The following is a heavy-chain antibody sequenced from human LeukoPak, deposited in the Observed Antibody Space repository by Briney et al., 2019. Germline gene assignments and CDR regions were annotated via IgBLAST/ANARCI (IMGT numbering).Heavy chain of an antibody. CDR2: LFTATT. Sequence: PGGSLRLSCSASEFTFSSIPMHWVRQAPGRGLEYVSTLFTATTSYAASVRGRFTTSRDNSKNTLYLQMTSLRPEDTAVYYCARIHSLYYYDSSGYGAFDIWGQGTMVTVSS. J-gene: IGHJ3*02. CDR1: EFTFSSIP. V-gene: IGHV3-64*04. D-gene: IGHD3-22*01. CDR3: ARIHSLYYYDSSGYGAFDI.